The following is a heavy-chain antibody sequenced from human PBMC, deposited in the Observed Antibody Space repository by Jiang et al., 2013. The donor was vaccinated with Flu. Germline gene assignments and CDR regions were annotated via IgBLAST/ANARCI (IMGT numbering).Heavy chain of an antibody. CDR1: GGSISSSSYY. J-gene: IGHJ3*02. CDR3: ARRLNSPDDAFDI. V-gene: IGHV4-39*01. D-gene: IGHD4-23*01. CDR2: IYYSGST. Sequence: GLVKPSETLSLTCTVSGGSISSSSYYWGWIRQPPGKGLEWIGSIYYSGSTYYNPSLKSRVTISVDTSKNQFSLKLSSVTAADTAVYYCARRLNSPDDAFDIWGQGTMVTVSS.